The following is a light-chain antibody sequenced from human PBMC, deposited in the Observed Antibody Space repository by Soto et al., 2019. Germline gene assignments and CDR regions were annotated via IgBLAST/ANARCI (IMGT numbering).Light chain of an antibody. J-gene: IGLJ3*02. CDR2: EDK. CDR1: SSDVGSYNL. CDR3: CSFAGGSTWV. Sequence: QSALTQPASVSGSPGQSITISCTGTSSDVGSYNLVSWYQQHPGKAPKLMIYEDKKRPSGVSYRFYGSKSGNTASLTISGLQAEDEADYYCCSFAGGSTWVFGGGTKLTVL. V-gene: IGLV2-23*01.